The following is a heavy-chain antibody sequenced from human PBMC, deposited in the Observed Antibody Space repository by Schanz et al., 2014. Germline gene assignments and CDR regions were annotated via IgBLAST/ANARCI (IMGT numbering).Heavy chain of an antibody. CDR1: GFTFSDHF. D-gene: IGHD6-13*01. CDR3: AKDLAAVGVFDY. CDR2: IVGGGGRT. V-gene: IGHV3-23*04. J-gene: IGHJ4*02. Sequence: EVKLVESGGGLVQPGGSLRLSCAASGFTFSDHFMDWVRQAPGKGLEWVSSIVGGGGRTYYADSVKGRFTISRDNAKNTLDLQMNSLRAEDTAIYYCAKDLAAVGVFDYWGQGSLVTVSS.